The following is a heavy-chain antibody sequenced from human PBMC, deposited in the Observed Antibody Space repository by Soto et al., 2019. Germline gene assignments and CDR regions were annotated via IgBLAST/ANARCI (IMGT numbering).Heavy chain of an antibody. Sequence: PGGSLRLSCAASGSTFSDYALHWVRQAPGKGLEWVTVISSDGGNRYYTDSVKGRFTISIDNSKNTLYLQMNSLRVEDTAIYICAHLAGLSHTDDFWGQGTPVT. D-gene: IGHD5-18*01. CDR1: GSTFSDYA. CDR3: AHLAGLSHTDDF. J-gene: IGHJ4*02. V-gene: IGHV3-30-3*01. CDR2: ISSDGGNR.